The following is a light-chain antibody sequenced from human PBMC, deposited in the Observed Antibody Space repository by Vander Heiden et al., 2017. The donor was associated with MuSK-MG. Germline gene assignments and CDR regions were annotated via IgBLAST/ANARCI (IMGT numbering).Light chain of an antibody. CDR1: QSLNNSY. J-gene: IGKJ4*01. V-gene: IGKV3-20*01. Sequence: ELVLTQSPGTLSLSPGERATLSCRASQSLNNSYLAWYQEKPGQAPRLLMYGSSRRATGIPDRFSGSGSGTDFTLTISRLEPEDFAVYYWQQDDLSVTFGGGTKVGIK. CDR2: GSS. CDR3: QQDDLSVT.